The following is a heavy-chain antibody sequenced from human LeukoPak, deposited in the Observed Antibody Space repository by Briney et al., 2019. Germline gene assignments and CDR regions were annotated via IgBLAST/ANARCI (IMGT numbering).Heavy chain of an antibody. CDR2: INPNSGGT. V-gene: IGHV1-2*02. D-gene: IGHD3-10*01. CDR1: GYTFTGYY. CDR3: ARDEVADYYGSGTYSSYYYYYGMDV. Sequence: ASAKVSCKASGYTFTGYYMHWVRQAPGQGLEWMGWINPNSGGTNYAQKFQGRVTMTRDTSISTAYMELRSLRSDDTAVYYCARDEVADYYGSGTYSSYYYYYGMDVWGQGTTVTVSS. J-gene: IGHJ6*02.